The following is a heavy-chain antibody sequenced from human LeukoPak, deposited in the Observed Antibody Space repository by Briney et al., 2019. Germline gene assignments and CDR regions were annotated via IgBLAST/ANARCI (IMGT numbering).Heavy chain of an antibody. CDR3: ARDRFGEYYDY. CDR2: IYYSGSA. CDR1: GGSVTSYY. Sequence: PSETLSLTCTVSGGSVTSYYWSWIRQPPGKGLESISYIYYSGSASYNPSLKSRVTMSIDTSKNQFSLKLRSVTAADTAVYYCARDRFGEYYDYWGQGTLVTVSS. J-gene: IGHJ4*02. V-gene: IGHV4-59*02. D-gene: IGHD3-10*01.